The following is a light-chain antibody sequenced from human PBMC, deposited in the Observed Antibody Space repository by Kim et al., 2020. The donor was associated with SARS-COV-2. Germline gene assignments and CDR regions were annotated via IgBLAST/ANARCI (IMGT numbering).Light chain of an antibody. V-gene: IGLV2-14*01. CDR1: SSDIGAYNH. CDR3: STYTTSETWV. CDR2: EVT. J-gene: IGLJ3*02. Sequence: QAVLTQPASVSGSPGQSITISCSGTSSDIGAYNHVSWYQQPPGTVPKLIIYEVTNRPSGISNRFSGFKSGNTASLTISGLQAEDEGDYYCSTYTTSETWVFGGGTQLTVL.